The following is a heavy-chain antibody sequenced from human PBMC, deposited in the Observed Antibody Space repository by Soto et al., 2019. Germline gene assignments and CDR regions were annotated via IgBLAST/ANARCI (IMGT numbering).Heavy chain of an antibody. CDR1: GFPFISYS. V-gene: IGHV3-21*01. Sequence: QVVESGGGLVKPGGSLRLSCSASGFPFISYSMSWVRQAPGRGLEWVSYISTTSSYMSYAESGRGRFTISRDNAKNSLFLQMNGLRAEDTAVYYCAIGVAAAYYYYSMDVWGQGTTVTVSS. CDR3: AIGVAAAYYYYSMDV. CDR2: ISTTSSYM. J-gene: IGHJ6*02. D-gene: IGHD6-13*01.